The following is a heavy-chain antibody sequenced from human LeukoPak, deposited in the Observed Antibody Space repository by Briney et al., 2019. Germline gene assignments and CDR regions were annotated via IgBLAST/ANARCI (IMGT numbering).Heavy chain of an antibody. D-gene: IGHD2-21*02. CDR2: ISGDADVT. CDR1: GFTFSDSV. CDR3: AKSRNYCGGDCYRRTLDY. Sequence: GGSLRLSCVASGFTFSDSVMSWVRQAPGKGLEWVSAISGDADVTYYAASVKGRFTISRDNSKNTLYLQMKSLRAEDTAVYYCAKSRNYCGGDCYRRTLDYWGQGTLVTVSS. V-gene: IGHV3-23*01. J-gene: IGHJ4*02.